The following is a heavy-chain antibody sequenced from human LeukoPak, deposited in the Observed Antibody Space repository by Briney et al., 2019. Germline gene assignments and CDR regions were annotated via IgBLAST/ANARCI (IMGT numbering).Heavy chain of an antibody. J-gene: IGHJ4*02. CDR2: INTDGTVT. CDR3: ATKQWLAPPPDS. CDR1: GFTFSKYW. D-gene: IGHD6-19*01. V-gene: IGHV3-74*01. Sequence: GRSLRLSCAASGFTFSKYWMLCVRQAHREGMESVSRINTDGTVTTYADSVKGRFTVSRDNADNTMFLQMNSVRDEDTAVYYCATKQWLAPPPDSWGQGTPVTVSS.